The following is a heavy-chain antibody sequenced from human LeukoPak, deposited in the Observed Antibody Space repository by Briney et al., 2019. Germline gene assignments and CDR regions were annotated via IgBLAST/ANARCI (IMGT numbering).Heavy chain of an antibody. D-gene: IGHD5-18*01. J-gene: IGHJ2*01. CDR2: ISGYDGDT. CDR1: GYTFASYG. V-gene: IGHV1-18*01. CDR3: ARRGYSYGYSYFDL. Sequence: ASVKVSCKTSGYTFASYGITWVRQAPGQWLEWMGWISGYDGDTNYAQKVQGRVTMTIDTSTNTAYMELRSLRSDDTAVYYCARRGYSYGYSYFDLWGRGTLVTVSS.